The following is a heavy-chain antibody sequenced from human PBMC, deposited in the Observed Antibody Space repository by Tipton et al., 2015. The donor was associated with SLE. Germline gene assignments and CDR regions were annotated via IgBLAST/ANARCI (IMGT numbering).Heavy chain of an antibody. CDR1: GFTFEDYG. J-gene: IGHJ2*01. Sequence: GSLRLSCAASGFTFEDYGMSWVRQAPGKGLEWVSGIKWNGGSTGYADSVKGRFTISRDNAKNSLYLQMNSLRAEDTALYYCARRDLWTVYNPHPLDLGGRGTLVTVSS. D-gene: IGHD3/OR15-3a*01. V-gene: IGHV3-20*04. CDR2: IKWNGGST. CDR3: ARRDLWTVYNPHPLDL.